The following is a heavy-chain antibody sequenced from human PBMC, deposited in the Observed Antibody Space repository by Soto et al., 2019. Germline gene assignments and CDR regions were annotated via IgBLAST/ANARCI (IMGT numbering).Heavy chain of an antibody. V-gene: IGHV3-23*01. CDR2: IRDNGRNT. D-gene: IGHD3-10*01. CDR3: AKETSTLGRPLFDC. Sequence: LRLSCAASGFTFSSYAMSWVRQAPGKGLEWVSGIRDNGRNTFYADSVKGRFTISRDNSGNTLYLQLNRLRAEDAAVYYCAKETSTLGRPLFDCWGQGTQVTVSS. CDR1: GFTFSSYA. J-gene: IGHJ4*02.